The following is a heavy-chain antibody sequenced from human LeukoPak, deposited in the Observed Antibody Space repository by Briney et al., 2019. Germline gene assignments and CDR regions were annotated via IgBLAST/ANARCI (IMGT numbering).Heavy chain of an antibody. V-gene: IGHV3-21*01. D-gene: IGHD3-10*01. J-gene: IGHJ4*02. CDR1: GFTFSSYS. CDR2: ISSSSSYI. Sequence: GGSLRLSCAASGFTFSSYSMNWVRQAPGKWLEWVSSISSSSSYIYYADSVKGRFTISRDNAKNSLYLQMNSLRAEDTAVYYCARGRNYYGSGSYYNPNFDYWGQGTLVTVSS. CDR3: ARGRNYYGSGSYYNPNFDY.